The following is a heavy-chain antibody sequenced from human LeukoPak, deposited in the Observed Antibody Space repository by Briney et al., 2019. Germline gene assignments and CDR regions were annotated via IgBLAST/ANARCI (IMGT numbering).Heavy chain of an antibody. J-gene: IGHJ4*02. CDR1: GFTVSSNY. V-gene: IGHV3-53*01. CDR3: ARGREVTYYYDSSGYYLYY. Sequence: GGSLRLSRAASGFTVSSNYMSWVRQAPGKGLEWVSVIYSGGSTYYADSVKGRFTISRDNSKNTLYLQMNSLRAEDTAVYYCARGREVTYYYDSSGYYLYYWGQGTLVTVSS. D-gene: IGHD3-22*01. CDR2: IYSGGST.